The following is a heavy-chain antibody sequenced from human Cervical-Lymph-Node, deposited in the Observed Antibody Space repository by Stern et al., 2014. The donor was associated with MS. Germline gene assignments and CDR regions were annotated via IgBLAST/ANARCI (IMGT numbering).Heavy chain of an antibody. Sequence: VQLVQSGAEVKKPGESLKISCKLSGYSFTIYYIAWVRQMPGKGLEWMGVIYPYDSDTTSRPSSQGQVTISADKSITTAYLQWSSLRASDTAMYYCARHVQGFDYWGQGTLVTVSS. V-gene: IGHV5-51*01. J-gene: IGHJ4*02. CDR1: GYSFTIYY. CDR3: ARHVQGFDY. CDR2: IYPYDSDT.